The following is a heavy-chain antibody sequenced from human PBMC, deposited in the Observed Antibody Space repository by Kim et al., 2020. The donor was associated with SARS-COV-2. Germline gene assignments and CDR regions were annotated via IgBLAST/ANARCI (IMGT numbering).Heavy chain of an antibody. Sequence: GGSLRLSCAASGFTFSNAWMSWVRQAPGKGLEWVGRIKSKTDGGTTDYAAPVKGRFTISRDDSKNTLYLQMNSLKTEDTAVYYCTTVGRKAPPRYCSSTSCYAGPQDYWGQGTLVTVSS. V-gene: IGHV3-15*01. CDR2: IKSKTDGGTT. J-gene: IGHJ4*02. CDR1: GFTFSNAW. CDR3: TTVGRKAPPRYCSSTSCYAGPQDY. D-gene: IGHD2-2*01.